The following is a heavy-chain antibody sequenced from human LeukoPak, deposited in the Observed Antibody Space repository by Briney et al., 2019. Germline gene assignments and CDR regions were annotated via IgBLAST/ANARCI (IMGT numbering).Heavy chain of an antibody. J-gene: IGHJ4*02. V-gene: IGHV1-69*06. CDR1: GGTFSSYA. Sequence: ASVKVSCKASGGTFSSYAISWVRQAPGQGLEWMGGIIPIFGTANYAQKFLGRVSMTADTSTSTAYMEPRSLTSDDTAVYYCARSGRGTYYYFDLWGLGTLVTVSS. CDR3: ARSGRGTYYYFDL. D-gene: IGHD5-12*01. CDR2: IIPIFGTA.